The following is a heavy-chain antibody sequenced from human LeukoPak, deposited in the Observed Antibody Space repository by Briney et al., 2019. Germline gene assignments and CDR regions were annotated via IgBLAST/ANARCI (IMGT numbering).Heavy chain of an antibody. CDR3: ARVYIVGSGSYYLLDY. Sequence: PSETLSLTCALSGGSISSSNSGSWIRQPPGKGLEWIAEIYHSGSTTYNPSLKSRVTISVDKSKNQFSLKLSSVTAADTAVYYCARVYIVGSGSYYLLDYWGQGTLVTVSS. J-gene: IGHJ4*02. V-gene: IGHV4-4*02. CDR1: GGSISSSNS. CDR2: IYHSGST. D-gene: IGHD3-10*01.